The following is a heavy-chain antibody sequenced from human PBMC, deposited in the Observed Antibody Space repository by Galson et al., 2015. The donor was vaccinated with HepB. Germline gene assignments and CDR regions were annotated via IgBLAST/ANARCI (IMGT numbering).Heavy chain of an antibody. Sequence: SLRLSCAASGFTFSSYSMNWVRQAPGKGLEWVSSISSSSSYIYYADSVKGRFTIPRDNAKNSLYLQMNSLRAEDTAVYYCASGGIGDYYDFWSGYSFDYWGQGTLVTVSS. V-gene: IGHV3-21*01. D-gene: IGHD3-3*01. CDR1: GFTFSSYS. J-gene: IGHJ4*02. CDR3: ASGGIGDYYDFWSGYSFDY. CDR2: ISSSSSYI.